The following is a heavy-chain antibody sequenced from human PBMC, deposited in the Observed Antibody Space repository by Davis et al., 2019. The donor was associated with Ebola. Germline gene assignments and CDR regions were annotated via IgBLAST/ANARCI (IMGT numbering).Heavy chain of an antibody. J-gene: IGHJ3*02. CDR2: IWYDGGRK. CDR1: GFIFDTFG. D-gene: IGHD1-26*01. V-gene: IGHV3-33*06. CDR3: AKDTSNIWFDI. Sequence: PGGSLRLSCAASGFIFDTFGMHWVRQAPGKGLEWVAVIWYDGGRKYYGDSVKGRFTISRDNSKNTLYLQMNGLRVEDTAIYYCAKDTSNIWFDIWGQGTNVTVSS.